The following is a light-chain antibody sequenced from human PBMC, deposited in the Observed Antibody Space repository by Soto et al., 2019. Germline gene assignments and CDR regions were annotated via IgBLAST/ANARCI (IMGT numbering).Light chain of an antibody. Sequence: QSVLAQPASVSGSPGQSITIPCTGTTSDIGAYDYVSWYQQHPGKVPKLIIFEVTKRPSGFSSRFSGSKSGNTASLTISGLQAEDEADYYCSSYTGSSTSYVFGSGTKVTVL. CDR1: TSDIGAYDY. CDR2: EVT. J-gene: IGLJ1*01. CDR3: SSYTGSSTSYV. V-gene: IGLV2-14*01.